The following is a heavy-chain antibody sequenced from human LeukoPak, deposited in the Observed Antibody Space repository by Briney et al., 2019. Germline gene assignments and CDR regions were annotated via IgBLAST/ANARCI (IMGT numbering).Heavy chain of an antibody. CDR1: GFTFSSYG. D-gene: IGHD2-2*01. J-gene: IGHJ6*02. Sequence: PGGSLRLSCAASGFTFSSYGMHWVRQAPGKGLEWVAVIWYDGSNKYYADSVKGRFTISRDNSKNTLYLQMNSLRAEDTAVYYCARDLYCSSTSCYVPYYYYGMDVWGQGTTVTVSS. V-gene: IGHV3-33*08. CDR3: ARDLYCSSTSCYVPYYYYGMDV. CDR2: IWYDGSNK.